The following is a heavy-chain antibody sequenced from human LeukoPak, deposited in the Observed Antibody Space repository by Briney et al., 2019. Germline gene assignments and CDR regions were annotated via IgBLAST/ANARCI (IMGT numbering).Heavy chain of an antibody. Sequence: ASVKVSCKASGYTFTSYGISWVRQAPGQGLEWMGWISAYNGNTNYAQELQGRVTMTTDTSTSTAYMELRSLRSDDTAVYYCARGEWDYYGSGSGFDYWGQGTLVTVSS. CDR1: GYTFTSYG. CDR3: ARGEWDYYGSGSGFDY. J-gene: IGHJ4*02. D-gene: IGHD3-10*01. CDR2: ISAYNGNT. V-gene: IGHV1-18*01.